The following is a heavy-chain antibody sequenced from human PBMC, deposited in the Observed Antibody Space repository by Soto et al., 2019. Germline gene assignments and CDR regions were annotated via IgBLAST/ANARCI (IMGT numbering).Heavy chain of an antibody. CDR3: ARDNRVLHYYYYYGMDV. CDR2: INPSGGST. J-gene: IGHJ6*02. Sequence: ASVKVSCKASGYTFTSYYMHWVRQAPGQGLEWMGIINPSGGSTSYAQKFQGRVTMTRDTSTSTVYMELSSLRSEDTAVYYCARDNRVLHYYYYYGMDVWGQGTTVTVSS. CDR1: GYTFTSYY. V-gene: IGHV1-46*01. D-gene: IGHD1-26*01.